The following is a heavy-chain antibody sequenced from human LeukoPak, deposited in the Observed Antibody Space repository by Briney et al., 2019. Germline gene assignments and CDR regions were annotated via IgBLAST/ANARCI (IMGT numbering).Heavy chain of an antibody. D-gene: IGHD3-22*01. CDR1: GYTFTSYG. V-gene: IGHV1-18*01. Sequence: ASVKVSCKASGYTFTSYGISWVRQAPGQGLEWMGWISAYNGNTNYAQKLQGRVTMTTDTSTSTAYMELRSLRSDDTVVYYCARDSYYDSSGYYYANYWGQGTLVTVSS. J-gene: IGHJ4*02. CDR2: ISAYNGNT. CDR3: ARDSYYDSSGYYYANY.